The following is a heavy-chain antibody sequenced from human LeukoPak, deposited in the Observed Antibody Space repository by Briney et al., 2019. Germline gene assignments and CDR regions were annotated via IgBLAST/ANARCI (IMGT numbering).Heavy chain of an antibody. D-gene: IGHD1-26*01. J-gene: IGHJ4*02. Sequence: ASVKVSCKASGYTFTGYYIHWVRQAPGQGLEWMGWIHPNSGGTNYAQKFQSRVTMTRDTSISTAYMELSRLRSDDTAVYYCARGRGSWGFDYWGQGTLVTVSS. CDR3: ARGRGSWGFDY. CDR1: GYTFTGYY. CDR2: IHPNSGGT. V-gene: IGHV1-2*02.